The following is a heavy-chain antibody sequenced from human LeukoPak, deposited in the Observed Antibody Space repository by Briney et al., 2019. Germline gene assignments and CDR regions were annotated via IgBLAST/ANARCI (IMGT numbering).Heavy chain of an antibody. CDR2: VKSRSAGETT. V-gene: IGHV3-15*01. CDR3: TLIQGWGSGSYYRDF. J-gene: IGHJ4*02. Sequence: GGSLRLSCAASGFSISNNWMSWVRQAPGKGLEWVARVKSRSAGETTDYAAPVKGRFTISRDDSKNTLYLQMNSLKTEDTAVYYCTLIQGWGSGSYYRDFWGQGTLVTVSS. CDR1: GFSISNNW. D-gene: IGHD3-10*01.